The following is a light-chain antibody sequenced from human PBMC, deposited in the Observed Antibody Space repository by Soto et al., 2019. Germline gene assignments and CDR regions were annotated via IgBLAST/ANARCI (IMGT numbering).Light chain of an antibody. CDR2: DVN. V-gene: IGLV2-14*03. CDR3: TSCTTSTTMI. Sequence: QSALTQPASVSGSPGQSITISCTGTRSDIGAYNFVSWYQQHPGEAPKLTLYDVNIRPSGVSNRFSGSKSGNTASLTISGLQAEDEADYYCTSCTTSTTMIFGGGTKVTVL. CDR1: RSDIGAYNF. J-gene: IGLJ2*01.